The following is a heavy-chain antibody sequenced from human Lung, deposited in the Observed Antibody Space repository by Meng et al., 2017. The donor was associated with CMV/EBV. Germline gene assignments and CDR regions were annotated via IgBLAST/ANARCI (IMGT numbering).Heavy chain of an antibody. CDR1: GFTFSGYC. Sequence: XCAASGFTFSGYCMNWVRQAPGKGLEWVSSISSSSTYIYYADSVKGRFTISRDNAKNSLYLEMNSLRAEDTAVYYCVRDLPPYYDFWSGYLDFWGQGTLVTVSS. J-gene: IGHJ4*02. CDR2: ISSSSTYI. D-gene: IGHD3-3*01. CDR3: VRDLPPYYDFWSGYLDF. V-gene: IGHV3-21*01.